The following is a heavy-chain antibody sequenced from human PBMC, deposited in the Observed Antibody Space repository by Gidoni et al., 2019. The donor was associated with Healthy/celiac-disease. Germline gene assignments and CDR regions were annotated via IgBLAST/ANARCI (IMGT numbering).Heavy chain of an antibody. D-gene: IGHD6-13*01. CDR1: GLTFSSYA. Sequence: QVQLVESGGGVVQPGRSLRPCCAASGLTFSSYAMHWVRQAPGKGLEWVAVISYDGSNKYYADSVKGRFTISRDNSKNTLYLQMNSLRAEDTAVYYCASGRVGMQQLVRDFDYWGQGTLVTVSS. V-gene: IGHV3-30-3*01. CDR3: ASGRVGMQQLVRDFDY. CDR2: ISYDGSNK. J-gene: IGHJ4*02.